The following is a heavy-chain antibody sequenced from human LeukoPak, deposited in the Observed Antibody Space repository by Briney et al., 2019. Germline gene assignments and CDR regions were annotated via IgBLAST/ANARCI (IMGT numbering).Heavy chain of an antibody. CDR2: INPSGGSI. V-gene: IGHV1-46*01. J-gene: IGHJ6*02. D-gene: IGHD3-3*01. Sequence: ASVKVSCKASGYTFTSYYMHWVRQAPGQGLEWMGIINPSGGSISYAQKFQGRVTMTRDTSTSTVYMELSSLRSEDTAVYYCARARTAQYYDFWSGSMAGMDVWGQGTTVTVSS. CDR3: ARARTAQYYDFWSGSMAGMDV. CDR1: GYTFTSYY.